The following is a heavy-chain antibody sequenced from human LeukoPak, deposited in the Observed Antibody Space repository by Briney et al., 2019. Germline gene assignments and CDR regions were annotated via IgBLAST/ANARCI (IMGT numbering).Heavy chain of an antibody. J-gene: IGHJ4*02. CDR2: IYSGGST. Sequence: PGGSLRLSCAASGFTVSSNYMSWVRQAPGKGLEWVSVIYSGGSTYYADSVKGRFTISRDNSKNTLYLQMNSLRAEDTAVYYCARGHLSYYGSGYYFDYWGQGTLVTVSS. V-gene: IGHV3-53*01. CDR1: GFTVSSNY. CDR3: ARGHLSYYGSGYYFDY. D-gene: IGHD3-10*01.